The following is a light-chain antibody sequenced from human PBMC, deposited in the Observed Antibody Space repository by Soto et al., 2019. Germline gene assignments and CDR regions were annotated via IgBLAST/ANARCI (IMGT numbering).Light chain of an antibody. CDR1: QGISNN. Sequence: DIQMTQSPSSLSASVGDRVTITCRASQGISNNLAWYQQKPGKVPRLLIYAASTLQSGVPSRFSGSGSGTDFTLTISSLQPEDVATYYCQKYDSVPITFGQGTRLEIK. CDR2: AAS. V-gene: IGKV1-27*01. CDR3: QKYDSVPIT. J-gene: IGKJ5*01.